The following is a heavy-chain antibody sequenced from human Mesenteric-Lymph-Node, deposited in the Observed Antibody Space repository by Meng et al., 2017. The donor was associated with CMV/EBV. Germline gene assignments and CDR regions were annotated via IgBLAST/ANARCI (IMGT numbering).Heavy chain of an antibody. V-gene: IGHV2-5*02. D-gene: IGHD3-10*02. CDR3: AHSCSPRIFDY. CDR1: GFSLSSSGVG. CDR2: IFWDDDK. Sequence: CTFSGFSLSSSGVGVGWIRQPPGKALEWLALIFWDDDKRYSPSLKSRLTITKDTSKNQVVLTMTNMDPVDTATYYCAHSCSPRIFDYWGQGTLVTVSS. J-gene: IGHJ4*02.